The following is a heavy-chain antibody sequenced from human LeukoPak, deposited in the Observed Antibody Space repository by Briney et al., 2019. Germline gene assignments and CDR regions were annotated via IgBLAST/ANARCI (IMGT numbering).Heavy chain of an antibody. CDR3: ARGLFDRRFDP. CDR2: IYYSGST. J-gene: IGHJ5*02. D-gene: IGHD3-22*01. CDR1: GGSISSSSYY. Sequence: PSETLSLTCTVSGGSISSSSYYWGWIRQPPGKGLEWIGSIYYSGSTYYNPSLKSRVTISVDTSKNQFSLKLSSVTAADTAVYYCARGLFDRRFDPWGQGTLVTVSS. V-gene: IGHV4-39*01.